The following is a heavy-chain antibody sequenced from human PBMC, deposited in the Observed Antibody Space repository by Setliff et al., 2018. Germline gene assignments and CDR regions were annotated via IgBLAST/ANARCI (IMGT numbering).Heavy chain of an antibody. CDR3: AKDTHYYASSGYYCFDY. J-gene: IGHJ4*02. Sequence: PGGSLRLSCAASGFTFSTHAMTWVRQAPGKGLEWVSTATTSGTYSYYADSVKGRFTISRDNSRNTLFLQMNSLRTEDTAVYYCAKDTHYYASSGYYCFDYWGQGTLVTVSS. CDR1: GFTFSTHA. CDR2: ATTSGTYS. V-gene: IGHV3-23*01. D-gene: IGHD3-22*01.